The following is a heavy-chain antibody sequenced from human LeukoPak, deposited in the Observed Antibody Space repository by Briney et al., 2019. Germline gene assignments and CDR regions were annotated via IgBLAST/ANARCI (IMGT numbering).Heavy chain of an antibody. CDR2: IYHSGST. D-gene: IGHD2-2*01. Sequence: SETLSLTCAVSGYSISSGYYWGWIRPPPGKGLEWIGSIYHSGSTYYNQSLKSRVTISVDTSKNQFSLKLSSVTAADTAVYYCARLGKQLLTRWFDPWGQGTLVTVSS. CDR1: GYSISSGYY. V-gene: IGHV4-38-2*01. CDR3: ARLGKQLLTRWFDP. J-gene: IGHJ5*02.